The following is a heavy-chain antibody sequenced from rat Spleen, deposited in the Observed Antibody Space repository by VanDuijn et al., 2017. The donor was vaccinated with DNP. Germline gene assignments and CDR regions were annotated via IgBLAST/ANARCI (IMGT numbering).Heavy chain of an antibody. D-gene: IGHD1-2*01. V-gene: IGHV2-41*01. CDR3: AREGDFYSSRDYFDY. Sequence: QMQLKESGPGLVQPSQTLSLTCTVAGFSLTSYNVHWVRQPPGKGLEWMGIIWNTGGTRYNSALKSRLSISKDTSKSQVFLKMNSLQTEDTATYYCAREGDFYSSRDYFDYWGQGVMVTVSS. CDR1: GFSLTSYN. J-gene: IGHJ2*01. CDR2: IWNTGGT.